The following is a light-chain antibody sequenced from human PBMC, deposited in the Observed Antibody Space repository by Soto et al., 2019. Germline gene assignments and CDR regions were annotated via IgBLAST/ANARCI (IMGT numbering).Light chain of an antibody. V-gene: IGKV3-11*01. CDR2: DAS. CDR1: LSVSVY. CDR3: QQRSNWPPIT. Sequence: VVLTQSPATLSFSPGERATLSCRTSLSVSVYLDWYQQKPGQAPRLLISDASNRATGIPARFSGSGSGTDFTLTISSLEPEDFAVYYCQQRSNWPPITFGQGTRLEIK. J-gene: IGKJ5*01.